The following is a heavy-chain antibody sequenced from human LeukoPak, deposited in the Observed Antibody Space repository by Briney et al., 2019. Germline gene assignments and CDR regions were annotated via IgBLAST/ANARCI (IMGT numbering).Heavy chain of an antibody. J-gene: IGHJ4*02. CDR1: GGSFSGYY. CDR2: INHSGST. CDR3: ARDPAWDSY. V-gene: IGHV4-34*01. D-gene: IGHD1-26*01. Sequence: PSETLSLTCAVYGGSFSGYYWSWIRQPPGKGPEWIGEINHSGSTNYNPSLKSRVTISVDTSKNQFSLKLSSVTAADTAVYYCARDPAWDSYWGQGTLVTVSS.